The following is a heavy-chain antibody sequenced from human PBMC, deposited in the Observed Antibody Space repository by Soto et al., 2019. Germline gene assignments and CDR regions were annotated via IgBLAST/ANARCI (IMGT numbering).Heavy chain of an antibody. CDR2: IYYSGST. Sequence: PSETLSLTXTVSGGSISSSSYYWGWIRQPPGKGLEWIGSIYYSGSTYYNPSLKSRVTISVDTSKNQFSLKLSSVTAAGTAVYYCARNPYYYDSSGYYGEFDYWGQGTLVTVSS. D-gene: IGHD3-22*01. J-gene: IGHJ4*02. CDR1: GGSISSSSYY. V-gene: IGHV4-39*01. CDR3: ARNPYYYDSSGYYGEFDY.